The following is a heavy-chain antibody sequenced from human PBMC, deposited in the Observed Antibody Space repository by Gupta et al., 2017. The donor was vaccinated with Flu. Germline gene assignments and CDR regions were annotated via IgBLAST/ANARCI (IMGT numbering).Heavy chain of an antibody. Sequence: EVQLLESGGGLVQPGGSLRLSCAASGFTFSSYAMSWVRQAPGKGLEWVSAISGSGGSTYYADSVKGRCSIARYNSKNKLSLQMNSLRAEDTAVYFCEKADYYDSSGFRHFDYWGQGTLVTVSS. V-gene: IGHV3-23*01. CDR2: ISGSGGST. D-gene: IGHD3-22*01. CDR1: GFTFSSYA. J-gene: IGHJ4*02. CDR3: EKADYYDSSGFRHFDY.